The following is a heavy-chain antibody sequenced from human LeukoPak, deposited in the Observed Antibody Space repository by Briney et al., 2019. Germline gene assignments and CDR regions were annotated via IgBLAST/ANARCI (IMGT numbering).Heavy chain of an antibody. CDR2: IYDSGST. Sequence: SETLSLTCTVSGGSIRSSYYYWGWIRQPPGKGLEWIGSIYDSGSTYYNPSLKSRVTISVDTSKNQFSLKLSSVTAADTAVYYCARDQDWFDPWGQGTLVTVSS. CDR1: GGSIRSSYYY. CDR3: ARDQDWFDP. V-gene: IGHV4-39*07. J-gene: IGHJ5*02.